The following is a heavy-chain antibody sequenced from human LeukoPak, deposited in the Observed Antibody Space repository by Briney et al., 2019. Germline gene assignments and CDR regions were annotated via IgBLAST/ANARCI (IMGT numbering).Heavy chain of an antibody. CDR3: ARQESSGWYVD. D-gene: IGHD6-19*01. J-gene: IGHJ4*02. Sequence: PSETLSLTCTVSGYSISSGYYWGWIRPPPGKGLEWIGEINHSGSTNYNPSLKSRVTISVDTSKNQFSLKLSSVTAADTAVYYCARQESSGWYVDWGQGTLVTVSS. CDR2: INHSGST. CDR1: GYSISSGYY. V-gene: IGHV4-38-2*02.